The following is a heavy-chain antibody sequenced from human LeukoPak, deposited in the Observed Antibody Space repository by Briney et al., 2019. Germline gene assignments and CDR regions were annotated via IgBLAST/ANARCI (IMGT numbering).Heavy chain of an antibody. CDR2: ISGSGGST. J-gene: IGHJ4*02. Sequence: GGSLRLSCAASGFTFSSYAMSWVRQAPGKGLEWVSAISGSGGSTYYADSVKGRFTISRDNSKNTLYLQMNSLRAEDTAAYYCANAVAAAGPFDYWGQGTLVTVSS. CDR3: ANAVAAAGPFDY. D-gene: IGHD6-13*01. CDR1: GFTFSSYA. V-gene: IGHV3-23*01.